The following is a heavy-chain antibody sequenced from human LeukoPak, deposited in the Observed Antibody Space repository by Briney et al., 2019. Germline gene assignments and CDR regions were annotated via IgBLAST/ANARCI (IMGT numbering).Heavy chain of an antibody. Sequence: SETLSLTCSVSGGSISISNYYWVWIRQSPEKGLEWIGSIFHNGNAFYSPSLQSRVTMSLDTSKSQFYLRLTSVTAADTALYYCAKTKLDWLLFDFWGQGILVTVSS. V-gene: IGHV4-39*07. CDR2: IFHNGNA. J-gene: IGHJ4*02. CDR1: GGSISISNYY. D-gene: IGHD3-9*01. CDR3: AKTKLDWLLFDF.